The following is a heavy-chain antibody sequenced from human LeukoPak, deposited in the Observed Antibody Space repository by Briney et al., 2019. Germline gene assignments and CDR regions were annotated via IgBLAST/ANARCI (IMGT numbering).Heavy chain of an antibody. CDR1: GYTFTGYY. V-gene: IGHV1-18*04. Sequence: ASVKVSCKASGYTFTGYYIHWVRQAPGQGLEWMGWISAYNGNTNYAQKLQGRVTMTTDTSTSTAYMELRSLRSDDTAVYYCARDRDVLLWFGELLSNTLYGGIDYWGQGTLVTVSS. CDR2: ISAYNGNT. CDR3: ARDRDVLLWFGELLSNTLYGGIDY. J-gene: IGHJ4*02. D-gene: IGHD3-10*01.